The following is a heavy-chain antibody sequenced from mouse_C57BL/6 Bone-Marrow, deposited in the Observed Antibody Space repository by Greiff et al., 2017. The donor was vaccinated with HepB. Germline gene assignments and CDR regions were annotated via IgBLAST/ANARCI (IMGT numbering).Heavy chain of an antibody. CDR1: GFTFSSYA. V-gene: IGHV5-4*01. CDR3: ARDRTRGAWFAY. CDR2: ISDGGSYT. J-gene: IGHJ3*01. Sequence: EVQLMESGGGLVKPGGSLKLSCAASGFTFSSYAMSWVRQTPEKRLEWVATISDGGSYTYYPDNVKGRFTISRDNAKNNLYLQMSHLKSEDTAMYYCARDRTRGAWFAYWGQGTLVTVSA.